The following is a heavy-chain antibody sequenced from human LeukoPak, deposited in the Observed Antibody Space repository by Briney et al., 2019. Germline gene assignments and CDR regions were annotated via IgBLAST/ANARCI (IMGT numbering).Heavy chain of an antibody. V-gene: IGHV1-69*13. CDR1: GGTFSRYA. CDR3: ASTIGAAAGDY. D-gene: IGHD6-13*01. CDR2: IIPIFGTA. Sequence: SVKVSCKASGGTFSRYAISWVRQAPGQGLEWMGGIIPIFGTANYAQKFQGRVTITADESTSTAYMELSSLRSEDTAVYYCASTIGAAAGDYWGQGTLVTVSS. J-gene: IGHJ4*02.